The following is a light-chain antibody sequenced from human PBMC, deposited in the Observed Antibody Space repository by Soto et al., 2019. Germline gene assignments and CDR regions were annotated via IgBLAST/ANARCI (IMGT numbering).Light chain of an antibody. V-gene: IGKV3-15*01. CDR2: GAS. J-gene: IGKJ1*01. Sequence: EIVMTQSPVTLSVSPGERATLSFRASQSVGSNLAWYHQKPGQAPRLLIYGASSRATGIPARFSGSGSGTEFTLTISSLQSEDFAVYYCQQYNNWPRTFGQGTKVDIK. CDR1: QSVGSN. CDR3: QQYNNWPRT.